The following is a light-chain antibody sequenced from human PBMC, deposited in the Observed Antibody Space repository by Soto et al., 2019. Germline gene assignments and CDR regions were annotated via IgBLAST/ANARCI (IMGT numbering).Light chain of an antibody. V-gene: IGKV3-11*01. CDR1: QSVRGF. Sequence: EIVLTQSPATLSLSPGERATLSCRASQSVRGFLAWYQQKPGQPPRLLIYDVSKRATGIPARFSGSGSGTDFTLTISSLEPEDFAVYYCHERSDWYSFGQGTKLEI. CDR3: HERSDWYS. J-gene: IGKJ2*01. CDR2: DVS.